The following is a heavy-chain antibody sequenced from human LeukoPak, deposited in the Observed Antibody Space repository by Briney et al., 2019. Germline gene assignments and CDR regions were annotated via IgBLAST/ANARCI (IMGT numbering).Heavy chain of an antibody. J-gene: IGHJ4*02. CDR3: ARAAVVTVFIDY. V-gene: IGHV4-30-4*08. D-gene: IGHD2-15*01. CDR1: GGSFSGYY. Sequence: SETLSLTCAVYGGSFSGYYWSWIRQPPGKGLEWIGYIYYSGTTYYNPSLKSRVTISVDTSKNQFSLRLSSVTAADTAVYYCARAAVVTVFIDYWGQGTLVTVSS. CDR2: IYYSGTT.